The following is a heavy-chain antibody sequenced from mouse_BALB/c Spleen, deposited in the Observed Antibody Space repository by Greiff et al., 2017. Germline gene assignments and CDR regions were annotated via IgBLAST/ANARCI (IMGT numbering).Heavy chain of an antibody. CDR3: ARTKSPYFRAFDY. D-gene: IGHD6-5*01. CDR1: GFTFSSYA. CDR2: ISSGGSYT. Sequence: DVQLVESGGGLVKPGGSLKLSCAASGFTFSSYAMSWVRQTPEKRLEWVATISSGGSYTYYPDSVKGRFTISRDNAKNTLYLQMSSLRSEDTAMYYCARTKSPYFRAFDYWGQGTTLTVSS. J-gene: IGHJ2*01. V-gene: IGHV5-9-3*01.